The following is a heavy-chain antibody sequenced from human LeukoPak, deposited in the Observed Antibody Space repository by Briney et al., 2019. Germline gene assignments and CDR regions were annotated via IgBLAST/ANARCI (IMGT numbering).Heavy chain of an antibody. Sequence: GRSLRLSCAASGFTFSSYAMHWVRQAPGKGLEWVAVISYDGSNKYYADSVKGRFTISRDNSKNTLYLQMNSLRAEDTAVYYWARGKGRSGSWYAKIYYYWYGRDVWGQGTTVTVSS. D-gene: IGHD6-13*01. CDR1: GFTFSSYA. CDR2: ISYDGSNK. CDR3: ARGKGRSGSWYAKIYYYWYGRDV. V-gene: IGHV3-30-3*01. J-gene: IGHJ6*02.